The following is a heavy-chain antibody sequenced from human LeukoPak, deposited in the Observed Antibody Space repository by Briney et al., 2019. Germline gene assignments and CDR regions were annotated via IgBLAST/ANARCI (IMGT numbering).Heavy chain of an antibody. CDR3: GKMTTGYSSGQYPAWPVDY. Sequence: GGSLRLSCEASGFTFGSYAMYWVRQAPGKGLEWVAGIFGSGGSAHYADSVKGRFAISRDNSKNTVYLQINSLGAEDTAVYYCGKMTTGYSSGQYPAWPVDYWGQGTLVTVSS. CDR2: IFGSGGSA. J-gene: IGHJ4*02. CDR1: GFTFGSYA. D-gene: IGHD6-19*01. V-gene: IGHV3-23*01.